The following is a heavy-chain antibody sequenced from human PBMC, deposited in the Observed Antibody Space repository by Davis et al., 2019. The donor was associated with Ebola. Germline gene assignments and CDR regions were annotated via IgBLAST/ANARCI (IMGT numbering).Heavy chain of an antibody. CDR2: IFPGDSDT. CDR3: ARLSGPAPVLVPAASFDY. Sequence: KVSCKGSGYSFTSYWIVWVRQMPGKGLECMGIIFPGDSDTRYSPSFQGQVTISADKSITTAYLQWSSLKASVTAMYYCARLSGPAPVLVPAASFDYWGQGTQVTVSS. J-gene: IGHJ4*02. D-gene: IGHD2-2*01. V-gene: IGHV5-51*01. CDR1: GYSFTSYW.